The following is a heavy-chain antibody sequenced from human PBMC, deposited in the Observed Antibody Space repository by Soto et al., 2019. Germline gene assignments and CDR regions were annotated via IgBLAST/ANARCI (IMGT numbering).Heavy chain of an antibody. V-gene: IGHV3-43*01. CDR3: EKDKTLGGFLARGPYYSSGREV. CDR2: ISWDGGST. CDR1: GFTFDDYT. J-gene: IGHJ6*04. D-gene: IGHD3-16*01. Sequence: PGGSLRLSCAASGFTFDDYTMHWVRQAPGKGLEWVSLISWDGGSTYYADSVKGRFTISRDNSKNSLYLQMNSLRTEDTALYYCEKDKTLGGFLARGPYYSSGREVGAKGTRVTVPS.